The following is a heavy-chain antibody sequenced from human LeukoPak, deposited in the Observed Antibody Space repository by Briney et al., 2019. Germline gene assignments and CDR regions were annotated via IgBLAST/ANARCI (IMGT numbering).Heavy chain of an antibody. CDR2: IHYTGNT. CDR3: ARASIGGWFDP. V-gene: IGHV4-59*08. D-gene: IGHD3-10*01. CDR1: GGSISTYH. J-gene: IGHJ5*02. Sequence: SETLSLTCTVSGGSISTYHWNWIRQPPGKGLEWIGYIHYTGNTSYNPSLQSRVTVSVDTSKNQYSLKLSSVTAADTAVYYCARASIGGWFDPWGQGTLVTVSS.